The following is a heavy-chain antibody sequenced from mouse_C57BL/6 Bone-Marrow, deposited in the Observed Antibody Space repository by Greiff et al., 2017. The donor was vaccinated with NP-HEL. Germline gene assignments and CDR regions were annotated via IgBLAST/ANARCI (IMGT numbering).Heavy chain of an antibody. V-gene: IGHV1-82*01. CDR1: GYAFSSSW. Sequence: VQLQQSGPELVKPGASVKISCTASGYAFSSSWMNWVKQRPGQGLEWIGRIYPGDGDTNYNGKFKGKATLTAYKSSSTAYMQLSSLTSEDSAVYFCANHYYGSTSWFAYWGQGTLVTVSA. CDR2: IYPGDGDT. CDR3: ANHYYGSTSWFAY. D-gene: IGHD1-1*01. J-gene: IGHJ3*01.